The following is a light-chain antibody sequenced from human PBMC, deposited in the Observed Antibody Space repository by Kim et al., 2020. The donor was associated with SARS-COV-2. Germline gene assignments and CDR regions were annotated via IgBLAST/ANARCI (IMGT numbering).Light chain of an antibody. Sequence: GQTVTISCHGNHSSIVNNYVSGYQQLPGTAPKLLIYDNNKRPSGIPDRFSGYKSGTSATLGITGLQTGDEADYYCGTWDSSLSARVFGGGTKLTVL. CDR2: DNN. J-gene: IGLJ3*02. CDR3: GTWDSSLSARV. CDR1: HSSIVNNY. V-gene: IGLV1-51*01.